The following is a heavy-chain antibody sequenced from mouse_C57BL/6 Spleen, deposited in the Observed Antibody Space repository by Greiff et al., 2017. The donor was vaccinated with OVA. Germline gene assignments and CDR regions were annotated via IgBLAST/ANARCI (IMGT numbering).Heavy chain of an antibody. CDR2: IDPENGDT. CDR3: TTVTAQATGPFAY. CDR1: GFNIKDDY. Sequence: VQLQQSGAELVRPGASVKLSCTASGFNIKDDYMHWVKQRPEQGLEWIGWIDPENGDTEYASKFQGKATITADTSSNTAYLQLSSLTSEDTAVYYCTTVTAQATGPFAYWGQGTLVTVSA. J-gene: IGHJ3*01. V-gene: IGHV14-4*01. D-gene: IGHD3-2*02.